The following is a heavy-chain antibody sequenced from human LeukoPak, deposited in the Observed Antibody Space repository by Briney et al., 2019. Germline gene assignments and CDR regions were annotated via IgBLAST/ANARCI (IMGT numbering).Heavy chain of an antibody. D-gene: IGHD1-26*01. V-gene: IGHV4-61*05. CDR3: ARVSVEWELHDYYYMDV. J-gene: IGHJ6*03. CDR1: GGSISSSSYY. CDR2: IYYSGST. Sequence: SETLSLTCTVSGGSISSSSYYWSWIRQPPGKGLEWIGYIYYSGSTNYNPSLKSRVTISVDTSKNQFSLKLSSVTAADTAVYYCARVSVEWELHDYYYMDVWGKGTTVTVSS.